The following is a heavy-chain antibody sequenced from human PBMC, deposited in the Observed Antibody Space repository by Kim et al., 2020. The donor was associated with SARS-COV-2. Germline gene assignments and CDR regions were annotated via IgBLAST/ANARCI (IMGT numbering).Heavy chain of an antibody. D-gene: IGHD3-10*01. CDR1: GFTFSSYA. V-gene: IGHV3-23*01. CDR2: ISGSGGST. J-gene: IGHJ4*02. Sequence: GGSLRLSCAASGFTFSSYAMSWVRQAPGKGPEWVSGISGSGGSTYYADSVKGRFTISRDNSKNTVYLQMISLRAEDTAVYYCAKLPTITMVRGVIPTYYFDYWGQGTLVIVSS. CDR3: AKLPTITMVRGVIPTYYFDY.